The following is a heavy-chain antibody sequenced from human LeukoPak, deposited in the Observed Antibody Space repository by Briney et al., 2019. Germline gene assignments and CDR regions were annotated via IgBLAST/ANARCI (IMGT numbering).Heavy chain of an antibody. CDR3: TTRLQHHFDY. CDR1: GFTVSSNY. J-gene: IGHJ4*02. Sequence: PGGSLRLSCAASGFTVSSNYMSWVRQAPGKGLEWVSVIYSSGSTYYADSVKGRFTISRDDSQNTVYLQMDSLRAEDTAVYYCTTRLQHHFDYWGQGTQVTVSS. D-gene: IGHD2-15*01. V-gene: IGHV3-53*01. CDR2: IYSSGST.